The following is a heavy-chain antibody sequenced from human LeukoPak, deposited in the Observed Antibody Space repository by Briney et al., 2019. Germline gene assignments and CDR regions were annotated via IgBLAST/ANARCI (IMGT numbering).Heavy chain of an antibody. CDR1: GGSINSGISY. D-gene: IGHD3-3*01. CDR3: ARAQRRFLEWSRIEYYFDY. V-gene: IGHV4-61*01. CDR2: IYYSGST. Sequence: SETLSLTCTVFGGSINSGISYCSWIRQPPGKGLEWIGYIYYSGSTNYNPSLKSRVTISVDTSKNQFSLKLSSVTAADTAVYYCARAQRRFLEWSRIEYYFDYWGQGTLVTVSS. J-gene: IGHJ4*02.